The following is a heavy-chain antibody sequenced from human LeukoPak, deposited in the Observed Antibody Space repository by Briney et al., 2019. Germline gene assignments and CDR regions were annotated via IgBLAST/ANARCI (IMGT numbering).Heavy chain of an antibody. Sequence: ASVKVSCKASGYTFTSYGISWVRQAPGQGLEWMGWISAYNGNTNYAQKLQGRVTMTTDTSTSTAYMELRSLRSDDTAVYYCARELLDTAMAPVGPWGQGTLVTVSS. V-gene: IGHV1-18*01. CDR2: ISAYNGNT. D-gene: IGHD5-18*01. CDR1: GYTFTSYG. J-gene: IGHJ5*02. CDR3: ARELLDTAMAPVGP.